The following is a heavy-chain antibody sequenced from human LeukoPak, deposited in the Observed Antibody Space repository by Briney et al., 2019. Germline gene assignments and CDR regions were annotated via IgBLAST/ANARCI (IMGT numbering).Heavy chain of an antibody. Sequence: GGSLRLSCAASGFTFSSYSMNWVRQAPGKGLEWVSSISSSSSYIYYAESVKGRFTISRDNAKNSLYLQMNSLRAEDTAVYYCARDNHRGYSYGFDYWGQGTLVTVSS. J-gene: IGHJ4*02. V-gene: IGHV3-21*01. CDR2: ISSSSSYI. CDR1: GFTFSSYS. D-gene: IGHD5-18*01. CDR3: ARDNHRGYSYGFDY.